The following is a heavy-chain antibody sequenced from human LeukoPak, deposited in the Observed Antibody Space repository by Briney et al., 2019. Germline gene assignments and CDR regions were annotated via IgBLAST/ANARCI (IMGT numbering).Heavy chain of an antibody. J-gene: IGHJ4*02. Sequence: PGRSLRLSCAASGFTFSNFGMHWVRQAPGKGLEWVTVIRFDGSHQHYADSVRGRFTVSRDNSRNTLYLQMNSLRAEDTAVYYCAREKFDSGSHTTPDYWGQGTLVTVSS. D-gene: IGHD1-26*01. CDR1: GFTFSNFG. CDR3: AREKFDSGSHTTPDY. V-gene: IGHV3-33*01. CDR2: IRFDGSHQ.